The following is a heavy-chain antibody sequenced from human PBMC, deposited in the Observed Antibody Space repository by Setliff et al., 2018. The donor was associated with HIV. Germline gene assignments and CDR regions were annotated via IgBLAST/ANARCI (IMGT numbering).Heavy chain of an antibody. CDR2: ISSSSTTV. V-gene: IGHV3-48*01. D-gene: IGHD2-8*02. Sequence: PGGSLRLSCAASGFSFSSYTMNWVRQAPGKGLEWVSYISSSSTTVYYADSVKGRFTISRDNAKNSLYLQMNSLRAGDTAVFYCARELCTGGYCYSDYWGQGTLVTVSS. CDR1: GFSFSSYT. CDR3: ARELCTGGYCYSDY. J-gene: IGHJ4*02.